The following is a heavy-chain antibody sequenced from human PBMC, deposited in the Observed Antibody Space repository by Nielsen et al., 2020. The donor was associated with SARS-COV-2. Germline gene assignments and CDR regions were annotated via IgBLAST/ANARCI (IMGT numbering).Heavy chain of an antibody. V-gene: IGHV3-33*01. CDR3: AGHLSWYGMDV. J-gene: IGHJ6*02. CDR1: GFTFSGYG. Sequence: GESLKISCAASGFTFSGYGMHWVRQAPGKGLEWVAVIWYDGSNKYHADSVKGRFTISRDNSKNTLFLQMNSLRAEDTAVYYCAGHLSWYGMDVWGQGTTVTVSS. CDR2: IWYDGSNK. D-gene: IGHD3-16*02.